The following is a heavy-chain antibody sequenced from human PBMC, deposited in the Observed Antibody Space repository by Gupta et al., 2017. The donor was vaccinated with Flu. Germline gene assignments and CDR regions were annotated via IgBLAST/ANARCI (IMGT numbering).Heavy chain of an antibody. Sequence: HVQLQESGPGLVKPYETLSLTCTVSGGSISSYYWSWIRQPPGKGLEWIGYIYYSGRTNDNPSLKRRVTISVDTSKNQFSLKVRSVTAADTAVYDGARHAFNWFDPWGQGTLVPVSS. J-gene: IGHJ5*02. V-gene: IGHV4-59*08. CDR3: ARHAFNWFDP. CDR2: IYYSGRT. CDR1: GGSISSYY.